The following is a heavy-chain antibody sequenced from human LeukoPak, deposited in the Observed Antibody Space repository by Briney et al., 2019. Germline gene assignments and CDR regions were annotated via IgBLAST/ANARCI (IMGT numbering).Heavy chain of an antibody. Sequence: ASVKVSCKASGYTFTGYYMHWVRQAPGQGLEWMGRINPNSGGTNYAQKSQGRVTMTRDTSISTAYMELSRLRSDDTAVYYCARPTHNGSYPFDYWGQGTLVTVSS. J-gene: IGHJ4*02. D-gene: IGHD1-26*01. CDR3: ARPTHNGSYPFDY. CDR2: INPNSGGT. V-gene: IGHV1-2*06. CDR1: GYTFTGYY.